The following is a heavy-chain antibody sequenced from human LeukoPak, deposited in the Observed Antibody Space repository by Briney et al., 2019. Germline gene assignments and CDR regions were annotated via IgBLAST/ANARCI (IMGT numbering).Heavy chain of an antibody. CDR1: GFNFRSYA. J-gene: IGHJ4*02. D-gene: IGHD6-13*01. CDR3: AKDEAAADTY. V-gene: IGHV3-23*01. CDR2: ITGSGGAT. Sequence: GGSLRLSCAASGFNFRSYAMSWVRQAPGKGLEWVSGITGSGGATYYADSVKGRFTISRDNSKNTLYLQMNSLRAEDTAVYYCAKDEAAADTYWGQGTLVTVSS.